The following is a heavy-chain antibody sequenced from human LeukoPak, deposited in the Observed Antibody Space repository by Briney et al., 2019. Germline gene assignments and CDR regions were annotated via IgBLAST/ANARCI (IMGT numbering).Heavy chain of an antibody. J-gene: IGHJ5*02. CDR3: ARGPSRFDP. CDR2: INHSGST. V-gene: IGHV4-34*01. Sequence: SETLSLTCAVYGGSFSGYYWSWIRQPPGKGLEWIGEINHSGSTNYNPSLKSRVTISVDTSKNQFSLKLSSVTAADMAVYYCARGPSRFDPWGQGTLVTVSS. CDR1: GGSFSGYY.